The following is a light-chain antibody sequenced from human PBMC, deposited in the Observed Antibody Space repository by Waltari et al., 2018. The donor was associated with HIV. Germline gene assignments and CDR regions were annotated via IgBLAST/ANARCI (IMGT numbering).Light chain of an antibody. CDR1: SAHIGSNY. V-gene: IGLV1-47*01. Sequence: QSVLTQPPSASGTTGQSVTISCSGSSAHIGSNYVTLYQQPHGTAPKHHIYPTQQPPSGVPDRFSGSKSGTSASLAVSGLRSDDEADYYCAAWDDGLSGVVFGGGTKLTVL. CDR2: PTQ. J-gene: IGLJ2*01. CDR3: AAWDDGLSGVV.